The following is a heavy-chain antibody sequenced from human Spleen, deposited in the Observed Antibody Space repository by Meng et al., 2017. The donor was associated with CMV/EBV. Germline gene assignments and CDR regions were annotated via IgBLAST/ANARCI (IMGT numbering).Heavy chain of an antibody. CDR3: ARAPSGYDPFDN. J-gene: IGHJ4*02. V-gene: IGHV4-39*07. Sequence: QVRLQDSVPDLVKPSKTLSLTCTASGGSIRSSSYYWGWIGQPPGRGLEWIGSIYYSASTYYNPSLKSRVTISVDTSNNQFSLKLSSVTAADTAVYYCARAPSGYDPFDNWGQGTLVTVSS. D-gene: IGHD5-12*01. CDR2: IYYSAST. CDR1: GGSIRSSSYY.